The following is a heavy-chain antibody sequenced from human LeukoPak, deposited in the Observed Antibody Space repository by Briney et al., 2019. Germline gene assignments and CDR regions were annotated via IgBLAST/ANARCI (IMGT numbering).Heavy chain of an antibody. CDR1: GFTFSSYE. CDR3: ARDGRPDYDILTGYTGGQDAFDI. Sequence: GGSLRLSCAASGFTFSSYEMNWVRQAPGKGLEWVSYISSSGSTIYYADSVKGRFTISRDNAKNSLYLQMNSLRAEDTAVYYCARDGRPDYDILTGYTGGQDAFDIWGQGTMVTVSS. CDR2: ISSSGSTI. D-gene: IGHD3-9*01. V-gene: IGHV3-48*03. J-gene: IGHJ3*02.